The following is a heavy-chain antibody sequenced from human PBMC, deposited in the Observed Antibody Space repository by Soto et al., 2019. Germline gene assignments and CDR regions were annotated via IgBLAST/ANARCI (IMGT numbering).Heavy chain of an antibody. V-gene: IGHV3-74*01. D-gene: IGHD2-21*01. CDR1: GFDFSNAW. Sequence: GGSLRLSCAASGFDFSNAWMHWVRQAPGKGLVWVSHVNSDGTITTYADSVKGRFTISRDNAKNTVYLQMNRLRVEDSAVYYCTRDQAYSSAAWGQGTPVTVSS. J-gene: IGHJ5*02. CDR3: TRDQAYSSAA. CDR2: VNSDGTIT.